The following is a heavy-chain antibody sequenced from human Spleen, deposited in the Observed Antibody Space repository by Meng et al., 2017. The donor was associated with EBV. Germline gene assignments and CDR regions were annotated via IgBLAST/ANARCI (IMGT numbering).Heavy chain of an antibody. Sequence: QITLKESGPTLVKPTXTLTLTCTFSGFSLSTRGVGVGWIRQPPGKALEWLALIYWDDDKRYSPSLKSRLTITKDTSKNQVVLTMTNMDPVDTATYYCAHIEAAGPSEYYYYGMDFWGQGTTVTVSS. CDR1: GFSLSTRGVG. D-gene: IGHD2-15*01. J-gene: IGHJ6*02. V-gene: IGHV2-5*02. CDR2: IYWDDDK. CDR3: AHIEAAGPSEYYYYGMDF.